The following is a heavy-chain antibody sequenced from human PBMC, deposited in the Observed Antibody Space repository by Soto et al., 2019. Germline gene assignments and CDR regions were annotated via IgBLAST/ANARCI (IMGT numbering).Heavy chain of an antibody. J-gene: IGHJ6*04. CDR3: VRDWDV. CDR2: IKPDGSEQ. CDR1: GITFSSYW. Sequence: GGSLRLSCAASGITFSSYWLSWVRQAPGKGLEWVANIKPDGSEQFYVDSVRGRFAISRDDAQNSVYLQMNSLRAEDTALYYCVRDWDVWGKGTTVTVSS. V-gene: IGHV3-7*01.